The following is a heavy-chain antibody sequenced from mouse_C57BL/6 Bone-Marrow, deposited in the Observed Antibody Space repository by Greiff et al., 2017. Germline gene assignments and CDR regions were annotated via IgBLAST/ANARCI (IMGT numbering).Heavy chain of an antibody. CDR2: IHPNSGST. Sequence: QVHVKQPGAELVKPGASVKLSCKASGYTFTSYWMHWVKQRPGHGLEWIGMIHPNSGSTNYNEKFKSKATLTVDKSSSTAYMQLSSLTSEDSAVYYCARTTVVLYYYAMDYWGQGTSVTVSS. CDR3: ARTTVVLYYYAMDY. CDR1: GYTFTSYW. V-gene: IGHV1-64*01. J-gene: IGHJ4*01. D-gene: IGHD1-1*01.